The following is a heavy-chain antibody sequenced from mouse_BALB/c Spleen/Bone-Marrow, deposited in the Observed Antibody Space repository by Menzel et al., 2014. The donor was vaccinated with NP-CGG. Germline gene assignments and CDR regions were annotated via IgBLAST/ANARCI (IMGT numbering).Heavy chain of an antibody. J-gene: IGHJ3*01. CDR2: INPSSGYT. CDR1: GYTFTSYT. CDR3: ARWLLRAY. V-gene: IGHV1-4*02. D-gene: IGHD2-3*01. Sequence: VQLQQSAAELARPGASVKVSYKASGYTFTSYTMHWVKQRPGQGLEWIGYINPSSGYTEYNQKFKDKTTLTADKSSSTAYMQLSSLTSEDSAVYYCARWLLRAYWGQGTLVTVSA.